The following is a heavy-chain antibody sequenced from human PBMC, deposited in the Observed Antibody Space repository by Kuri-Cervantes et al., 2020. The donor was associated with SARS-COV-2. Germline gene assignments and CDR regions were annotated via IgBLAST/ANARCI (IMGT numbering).Heavy chain of an antibody. D-gene: IGHD5-18*01. CDR1: GFTFRSHA. CDR2: ISYDGNNK. CDR3: ARDRADTAMVRGSYYYYGMDV. J-gene: IGHJ6*02. V-gene: IGHV3-30-3*01. Sequence: GGSLRLSCAASGFTFRSHAMHWVRQAPGKGLEWVAVISYDGNNKYYADSVKGRFTISRDNSKNTLYLQVNSLRPEDTAVFYCARDRADTAMVRGSYYYYGMDVWGQGTTVTVSS.